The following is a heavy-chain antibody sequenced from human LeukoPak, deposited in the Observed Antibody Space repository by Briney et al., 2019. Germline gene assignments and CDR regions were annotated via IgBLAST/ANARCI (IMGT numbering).Heavy chain of an antibody. CDR3: AKDLRGSYCTSYFDY. CDR2: ISGGGGST. V-gene: IGHV3-23*01. Sequence: GASMILSCAASCFPISCYAMRWVRHAPGKGLEWVSGISGGGGSTYYADFVKGRFTISRDNSKNTLYLQMNSLRAEDTAVYYCAKDLRGSYCTSYFDYWGQGTLVTVSS. CDR1: CFPISCYA. J-gene: IGHJ4*02. D-gene: IGHD1-26*01.